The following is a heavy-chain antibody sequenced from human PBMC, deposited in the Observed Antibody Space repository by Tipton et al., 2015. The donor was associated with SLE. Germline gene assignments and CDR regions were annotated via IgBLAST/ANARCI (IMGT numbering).Heavy chain of an antibody. D-gene: IGHD5-12*01. CDR2: IYYSGST. V-gene: IGHV4-39*01. J-gene: IGHJ4*02. CDR1: GGSISNYY. CDR3: ARKGVATMRY. Sequence: TLSLTCSVSGGSISNYYWGWIRQPPGKGLEWIGSIYYSGSTYYNPSLKSRVTISVDTSKNQFSLKRSSVTAADTAVYYCARKGVATMRYWGQGILVTVSS.